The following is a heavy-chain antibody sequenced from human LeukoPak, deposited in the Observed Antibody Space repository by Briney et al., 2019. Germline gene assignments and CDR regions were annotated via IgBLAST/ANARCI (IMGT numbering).Heavy chain of an antibody. V-gene: IGHV4-59*01. D-gene: IGHD1-1*01. CDR1: GGSISSYY. CDR3: ARVPTYSTTAGPPYYFDY. Sequence: PSETLSLTCTVSGGSISSYYWSWIRQPPGKGLEWIGYIYYSGSTNYNPSLKSRVTISVDTSKNQFSLKLSSVTAADTAVYYCARVPTYSTTAGPPYYFDYWGQGTLVTVSS. CDR2: IYYSGST. J-gene: IGHJ4*02.